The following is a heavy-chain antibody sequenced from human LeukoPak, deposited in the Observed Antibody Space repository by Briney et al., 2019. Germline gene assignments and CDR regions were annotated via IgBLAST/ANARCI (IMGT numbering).Heavy chain of an antibody. CDR1: QFTFSSYA. V-gene: IGHV3-23*01. D-gene: IGHD1-26*01. CDR2: ISDSGAST. Sequence: GGSLRLSCAASQFTFSSYAMSWVRQAPGRGLEWVSAISDSGASTYYADSVKGRFTISRDNSKNTLYLQMNSLRVEDTAIYYGAKLVGGVDYWGQGTLVTVSS. J-gene: IGHJ4*02. CDR3: AKLVGGVDY.